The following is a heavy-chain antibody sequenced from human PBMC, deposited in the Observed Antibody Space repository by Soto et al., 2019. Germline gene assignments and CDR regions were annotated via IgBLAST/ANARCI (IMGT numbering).Heavy chain of an antibody. CDR3: ARRIAVGTRVGMDV. Sequence: DVQLVESGGGLVQPGGSLRLSCAASGFTFSTYWMHWVRQAPGKGLVWVSCITNDGRSTDYADSVKGRFTISRDNAKNTLYLQMNSLRAEDTAVYYCARRIAVGTRVGMDVWGQGTTVTVSS. V-gene: IGHV3-74*01. D-gene: IGHD6-13*01. J-gene: IGHJ6*02. CDR1: GFTFSTYW. CDR2: ITNDGRST.